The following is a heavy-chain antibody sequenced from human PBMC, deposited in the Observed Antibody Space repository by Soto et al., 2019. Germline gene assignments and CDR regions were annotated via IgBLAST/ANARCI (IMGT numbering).Heavy chain of an antibody. Sequence: EVQLLESGGGLVQPGGSLRLSCAASGFTFSSYAMSWVRQAPGKGLKWVSDISGNGVSIYYADSVKGRFTISRDNSKNTLYLQMNSLRAEDTAVYYCARSAYVGGYNHHYFDYWGQGTLVTVSS. CDR2: ISGNGVSI. CDR1: GFTFSSYA. V-gene: IGHV3-23*01. CDR3: ARSAYVGGYNHHYFDY. J-gene: IGHJ4*02. D-gene: IGHD5-12*01.